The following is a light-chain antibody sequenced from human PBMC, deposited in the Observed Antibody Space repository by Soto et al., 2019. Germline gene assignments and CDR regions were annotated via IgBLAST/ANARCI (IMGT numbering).Light chain of an antibody. CDR3: QQYGSSPVT. CDR1: QSVTSSY. J-gene: IGKJ3*01. CDR2: GAY. Sequence: IVLTQSPGTLSLSPVERATLTCSSSQSVTSSYLAWYPRKPGQAPRLLMYGAYSRATGIPDRFSGSGSGTDFTRIISRLEPEYFSVYYCQQYGSSPVTFGPGTTVDIK. V-gene: IGKV3-20*01.